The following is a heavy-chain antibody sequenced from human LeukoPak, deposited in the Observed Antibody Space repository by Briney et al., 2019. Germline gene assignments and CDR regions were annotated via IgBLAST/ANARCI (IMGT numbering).Heavy chain of an antibody. CDR2: IIPIFGTA. CDR1: GGTFSSYA. CDR3: ARDGEMATFNY. V-gene: IGHV1-69*05. D-gene: IGHD5-24*01. Sequence: SVKVSCKASGGTFSSYAISLVRQAPGQGLEWMGGIIPIFGTANYAQKFQGRVTITTDESTSTAYMELSSPRSEDTAVYYCARDGEMATFNYWGQGTLVTVSS. J-gene: IGHJ4*02.